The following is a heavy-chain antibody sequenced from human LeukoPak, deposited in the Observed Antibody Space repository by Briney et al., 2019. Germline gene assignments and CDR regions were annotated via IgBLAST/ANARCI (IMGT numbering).Heavy chain of an antibody. V-gene: IGHV4-39*07. Sequence: PSETLSLTCSVSGDSISSSGYYWGWIRQPPGKGLQWIGRLDYSGNTYYNPSLKSRVTILVDMSKDQFSLKVNSVTAADTAVYYCARRPMDKHAFDIWGQGTMVTVSS. CDR2: LDYSGNT. D-gene: IGHD3/OR15-3a*01. CDR1: GDSISSSGYY. CDR3: ARRPMDKHAFDI. J-gene: IGHJ3*02.